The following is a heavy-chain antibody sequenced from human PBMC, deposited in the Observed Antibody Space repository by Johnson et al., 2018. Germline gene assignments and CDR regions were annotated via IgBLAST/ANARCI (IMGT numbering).Heavy chain of an antibody. D-gene: IGHD6-13*01. V-gene: IGHV3-30-3*01. Sequence: VQLVESGGGVVQPGRSLRLSCAASGFTFSTYAMHWVRQAPGKGLEWVAVISFDGSNKYYADSVKGRFTISRDNSRNTWYLEMNSLRAEDTAVYYCARDSSSWYPEYFQHWGQGTLITVSS. CDR1: GFTFSTYA. J-gene: IGHJ1*01. CDR3: ARDSSSWYPEYFQH. CDR2: ISFDGSNK.